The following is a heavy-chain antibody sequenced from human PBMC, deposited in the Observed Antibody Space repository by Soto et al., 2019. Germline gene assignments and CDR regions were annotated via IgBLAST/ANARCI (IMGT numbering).Heavy chain of an antibody. Sequence: EVQLVESGGGLVQPGGSLRLSCAASGFTVSSNYMSWVRQAPGKGLEWVSVIYSGGSTYYADSVKGRFTISRHNSKNTLYLQMNSLRAEDTAVYYCARSADYYDSSGYLDYWGQGTLVTVSS. J-gene: IGHJ4*02. V-gene: IGHV3-53*04. CDR3: ARSADYYDSSGYLDY. CDR2: IYSGGST. CDR1: GFTVSSNY. D-gene: IGHD3-22*01.